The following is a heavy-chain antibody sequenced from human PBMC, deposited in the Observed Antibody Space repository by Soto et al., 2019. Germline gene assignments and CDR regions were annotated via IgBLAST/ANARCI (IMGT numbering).Heavy chain of an antibody. J-gene: IGHJ4*02. CDR2: ISPNSGGT. V-gene: IGHV1-2*02. CDR1: GYTFTGYY. D-gene: IGHD3-22*01. Sequence: ASVKVSCKASGYTFTGYYMHWVRQAPGQGLEWMGWISPNSGGTNYAQKFQGRVTMTRDTSISTAYMELSRLRSDDTAVYYCARMNYYDSSGPPGFDYWGQGTLVTVSS. CDR3: ARMNYYDSSGPPGFDY.